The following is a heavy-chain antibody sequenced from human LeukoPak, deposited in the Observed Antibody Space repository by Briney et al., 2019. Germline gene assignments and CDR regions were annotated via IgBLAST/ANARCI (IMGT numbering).Heavy chain of an antibody. CDR2: IIPMFGTP. V-gene: IGHV1-69*05. D-gene: IGHD5-18*01. J-gene: IGHJ4*02. Sequence: GASVKVSCXASGGTLSTSAISWVRQAPGQGLEWMGGIIPMFGTPNYAQKFQGRVTVTTDASTNTAYMGLSSLRSEDTAVYYCARARGYSYSSPFDYWGQGTLVTVSS. CDR3: ARARGYSYSSPFDY. CDR1: GGTLSTSA.